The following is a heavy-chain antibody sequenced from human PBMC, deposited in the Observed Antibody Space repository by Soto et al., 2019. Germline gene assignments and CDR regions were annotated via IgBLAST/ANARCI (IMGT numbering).Heavy chain of an antibody. J-gene: IGHJ2*01. D-gene: IGHD4-17*01. CDR1: GFTVTNKY. CDR3: ARVDYGDYGWYFDL. V-gene: IGHV3-53*01. CDR2: IYSGGST. Sequence: EVQLAESGGGLIQPGGSLRLSCAASGFTVTNKYMTWVRQAPGKGLEWVSVIYSGGSTSYADSVKGRFTISRDNSKNILYLQMNSLRAEDTAVYYCARVDYGDYGWYFDLWGRGTLVTVSS.